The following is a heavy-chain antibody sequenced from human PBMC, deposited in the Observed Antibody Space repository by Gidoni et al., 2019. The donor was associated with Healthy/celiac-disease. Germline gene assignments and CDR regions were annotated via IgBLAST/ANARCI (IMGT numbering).Heavy chain of an antibody. V-gene: IGHV3-21*01. J-gene: IGHJ4*02. CDR3: ARVKYGSGSYFDY. Sequence: EVQLVESGGGLVKPGGFLRLSCAASGFTFSSYSMNWVRQAPGKGLEWVSSISSSSSYIYYADSVKGRFTISRDNAKNSLYLQMNSLRAEDTAVYYCARVKYGSGSYFDYWGQGTLVTVSS. CDR1: GFTFSSYS. D-gene: IGHD3-10*01. CDR2: ISSSSSYI.